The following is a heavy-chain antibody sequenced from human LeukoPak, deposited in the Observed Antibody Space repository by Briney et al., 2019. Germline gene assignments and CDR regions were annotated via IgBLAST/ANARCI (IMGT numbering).Heavy chain of an antibody. CDR2: ISSSGSTI. V-gene: IGHV3-48*03. Sequence: GGSLRLSCAASGFTFSSYEMNWVRQAPGKGLEWVSYISSSGSTIYYADSVKGRFTISRDNAKNSLYLQMNSLRDEDTAVYYCANGGFYYGSGLYFQHWGQGTLVTVSS. CDR1: GFTFSSYE. CDR3: ANGGFYYGSGLYFQH. J-gene: IGHJ1*01. D-gene: IGHD3-10*01.